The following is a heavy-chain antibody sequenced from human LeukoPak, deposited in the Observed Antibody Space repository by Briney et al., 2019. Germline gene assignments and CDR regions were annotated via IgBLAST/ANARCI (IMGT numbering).Heavy chain of an antibody. CDR3: ARAHVQWLVPRWFDP. Sequence: SETLSLTCIVSDGSISSYYWSWIRQPPGKGLEWIGYIYYSGSTNYNPSLKSRVTISVDTSKNQFSLKLSSVTAADTAVYYCARAHVQWLVPRWFDPWGQGTLVTVSS. D-gene: IGHD6-19*01. V-gene: IGHV4-59*01. CDR2: IYYSGST. CDR1: DGSISSYY. J-gene: IGHJ5*02.